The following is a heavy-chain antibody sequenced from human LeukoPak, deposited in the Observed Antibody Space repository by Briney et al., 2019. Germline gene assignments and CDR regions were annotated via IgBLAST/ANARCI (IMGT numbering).Heavy chain of an antibody. Sequence: SGGSLRLSCAASGLTFSSNYMSWVRQAPGKGLEWVSVIYRGGSTYYADSVKGRFTISRDNSKNTLYLQMNTLRAEDTAVYYCAREARSGSYPDYWGQGTLVTVSS. CDR2: IYRGGST. CDR3: AREARSGSYPDY. J-gene: IGHJ4*02. D-gene: IGHD3-10*01. V-gene: IGHV3-66*01. CDR1: GLTFSSNY.